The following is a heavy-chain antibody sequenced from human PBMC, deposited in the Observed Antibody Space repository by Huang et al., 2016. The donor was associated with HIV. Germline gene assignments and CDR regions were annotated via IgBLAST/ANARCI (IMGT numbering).Heavy chain of an antibody. CDR1: GGTFSSYA. V-gene: IGHV1-69*01. D-gene: IGHD3-22*01. CDR2: IIPIFGTG. Sequence: QVQLVQSGAEVKKPGSSVKVSCKASGGTFSSYAISWVRQAPGQGLEWMGGIIPIFGTGNYAQKFQGRVTITADESTSTAYMELSSLRSEDTAVYYCARVESRRYYDSSGYYYWGQGTLVTVSS. CDR3: ARVESRRYYDSSGYYY. J-gene: IGHJ4*02.